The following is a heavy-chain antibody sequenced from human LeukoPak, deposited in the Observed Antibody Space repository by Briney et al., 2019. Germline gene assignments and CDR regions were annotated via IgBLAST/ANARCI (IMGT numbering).Heavy chain of an antibody. J-gene: IGHJ6*02. Sequence: VASVKVSCKASGYTFTGYYMHWVRQAPGQGLEWMGWINPNSGGTNYAQKFQGWVTMTRDTSISTAYMELSRLRSDDTAVYYCAREDLGQTGTNYGMDVWGQGTTVTVSS. CDR1: GYTFTGYY. D-gene: IGHD1-1*01. V-gene: IGHV1-2*04. CDR3: AREDLGQTGTNYGMDV. CDR2: INPNSGGT.